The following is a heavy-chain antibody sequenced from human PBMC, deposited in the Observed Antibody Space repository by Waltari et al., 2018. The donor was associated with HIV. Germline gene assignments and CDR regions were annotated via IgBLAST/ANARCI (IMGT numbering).Heavy chain of an antibody. D-gene: IGHD1-7*01. V-gene: IGHV3-33*01. CDR3: ARDFGGTYGPYYFDF. J-gene: IGHJ4*02. Sequence: QVQLVESGGGVVQPGRSLRLSCAASGFTFKHSLFLWVRQAPGKGLEWVAFIWYEGSNVFFSDSVKGRFSISRDNSKNTVYLQMNSLRVDDTAVYYCARDFGGTYGPYYFDFWGQGARVTVSS. CDR2: IWYEGSNV. CDR1: GFTFKHSL.